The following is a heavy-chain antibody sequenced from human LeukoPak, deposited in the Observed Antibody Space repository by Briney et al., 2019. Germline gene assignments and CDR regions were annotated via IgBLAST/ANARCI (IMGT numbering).Heavy chain of an antibody. CDR2: IYYSGST. J-gene: IGHJ5*02. CDR1: GGSISSGGYY. D-gene: IGHD3-3*01. V-gene: IGHV4-31*03. Sequence: SETLSLTCTVSGGSISSGGYYWSWIRQHPGKGLEWIGYIYYSGSTYYNPSLKSRVTISVDTSKNQFSLKLSSVTAADTAVYYCARGGVLRFLAGYFHPNWFDPWGQGTLVTVSS. CDR3: ARGGVLRFLAGYFHPNWFDP.